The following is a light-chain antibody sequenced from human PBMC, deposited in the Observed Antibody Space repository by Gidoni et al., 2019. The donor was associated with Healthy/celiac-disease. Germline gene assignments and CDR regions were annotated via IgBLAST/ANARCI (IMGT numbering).Light chain of an antibody. Sequence: DNQMTQSPSYLSASVGDRVTITCRASQSISSYLNWYQQKPGKAPNLLIYAASSLQSGVPSRFSGSGSGTDFTLSISSLQPEDFATYYCQQIYNTPLTFGGGTKVEIK. CDR2: AAS. CDR1: QSISSY. V-gene: IGKV1-39*01. CDR3: QQIYNTPLT. J-gene: IGKJ4*01.